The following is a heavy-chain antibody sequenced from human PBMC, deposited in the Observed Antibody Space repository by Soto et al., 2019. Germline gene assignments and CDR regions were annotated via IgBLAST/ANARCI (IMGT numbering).Heavy chain of an antibody. D-gene: IGHD3-16*01. CDR1: GGSISNVNYY. J-gene: IGHJ4*02. CDR3: AREGGDGVDY. Sequence: QVQLQESGPGLVKPSQTLSLTCTVSGGSISNVNYYWSWIRQHQGKGLEWIGYIDYSESTYYNPSLKRRITIAGDTSKNQFSLTLDSVTAADTAVYYCAREGGDGVDYWGQGILVTVSS. CDR2: IDYSEST. V-gene: IGHV4-31*03.